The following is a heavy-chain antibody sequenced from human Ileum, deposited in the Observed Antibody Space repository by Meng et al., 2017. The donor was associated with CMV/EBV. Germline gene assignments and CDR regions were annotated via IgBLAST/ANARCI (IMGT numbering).Heavy chain of an antibody. V-gene: IGHV4-4*07. CDR1: GGYXXSYY. CDR2: IYTSGSS. Sequence: GPXXXTPSYXMSXXCTVSGGYXXSYYWSWIRQPAGKGLEWIGRIYTSGSSNYNSSLKSRVTMSVDTSKNQFSMKLNSVTAADTAVYYCAREGPTDWGRALDYWGQGTLVTVSS. D-gene: IGHD7-27*01. CDR3: AREGPTDWGRALDY. J-gene: IGHJ4*02.